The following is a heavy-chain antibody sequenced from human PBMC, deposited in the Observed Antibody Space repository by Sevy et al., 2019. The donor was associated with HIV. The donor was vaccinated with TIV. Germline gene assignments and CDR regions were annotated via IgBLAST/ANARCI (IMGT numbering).Heavy chain of an antibody. Sequence: GGSLRLSCAASGFTFSSYSMNWVRQAPGKGLEWVSYISSSSSTIYYADSVKGRFTISRDNAKNSLYLQMNSLRDEDTAVYYCARDPRLLRVVMEDYYGMDVWGQGTTVTVSS. V-gene: IGHV3-48*02. CDR1: GFTFSSYS. J-gene: IGHJ6*02. CDR2: ISSSSSTI. D-gene: IGHD3-3*01. CDR3: ARDPRLLRVVMEDYYGMDV.